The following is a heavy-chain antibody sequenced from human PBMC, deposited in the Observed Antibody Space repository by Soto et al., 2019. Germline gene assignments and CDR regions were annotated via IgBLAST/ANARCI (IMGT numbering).Heavy chain of an antibody. D-gene: IGHD6-13*01. CDR1: GFTFSSYS. V-gene: IGHV3-21*01. CDR3: ASRPGSSWSPFDY. CDR2: ISSSSSYI. Sequence: PWGSLRLSCAASGFTFSSYSMNWVRQAPGKGLEWVSSISSSSSYIYYADSVKGRFTISRDNAKNSLYLQMNSLRAEDTAVYYCASRPGSSWSPFDYWGQGTLVTVSS. J-gene: IGHJ4*02.